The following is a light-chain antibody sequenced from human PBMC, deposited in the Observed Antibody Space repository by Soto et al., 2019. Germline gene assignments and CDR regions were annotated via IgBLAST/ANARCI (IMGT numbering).Light chain of an antibody. CDR1: QRISTY. J-gene: IGKJ3*01. V-gene: IGKV1-33*01. CDR2: DAS. Sequence: DIQMTQSPSSLSASVGDRVTITCQASQRISTYLNWFQQKPGNAPELLIYDASNLVPGAPSRFSGSGSGTDFTFTISSLQPEDIATYYCHQDDDLPPTFGPGTKVDIK. CDR3: HQDDDLPPT.